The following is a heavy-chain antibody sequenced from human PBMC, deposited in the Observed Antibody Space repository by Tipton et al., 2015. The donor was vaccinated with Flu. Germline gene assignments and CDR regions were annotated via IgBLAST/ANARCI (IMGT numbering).Heavy chain of an antibody. Sequence: GLVKPSETLSLTCSVSGGSVTIRGYCWGWFRRPPGKGLEYIGTIYYSGTTYHNPSLKSRLSLSMDASRNQFSLKLSSVTVADTAVYYCARDYLLGDLSFFDNWGQGTLVTVSS. D-gene: IGHD3-16*02. CDR2: IYYSGTT. J-gene: IGHJ4*02. CDR3: ARDYLLGDLSFFDN. CDR1: GGSVTIRGYC. V-gene: IGHV4-39*07.